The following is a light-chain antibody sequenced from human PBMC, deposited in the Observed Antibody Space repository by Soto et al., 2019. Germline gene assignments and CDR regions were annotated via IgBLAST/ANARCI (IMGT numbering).Light chain of an antibody. CDR3: LQYGSSPH. Sequence: EIVLTQSPGTLSLSPGERATLSCRASQSVGSSYLAWYQQKPGQAPRLLIYGASSRATGIPDRFSGSGSGTDFTLTISRLEPEDFAVYFCLQYGSSPHFGQGTKLEIK. CDR2: GAS. V-gene: IGKV3-20*01. CDR1: QSVGSSY. J-gene: IGKJ2*01.